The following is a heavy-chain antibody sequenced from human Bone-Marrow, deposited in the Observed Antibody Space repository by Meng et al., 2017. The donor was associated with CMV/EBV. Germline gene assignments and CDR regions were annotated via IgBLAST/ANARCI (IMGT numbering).Heavy chain of an antibody. Sequence: ASVKVSCKASGFTFMSAYYMHWVRQAPGQGLEWMGWINANTGGTNYAQKFQGRVTMTRDTSLSTAYMELSSLRFDDAAVYYCARHKTFESVIDLIPDAFAIWGQGTTVTVSS. CDR2: INANTGGT. V-gene: IGHV1-2*02. D-gene: IGHD2-21*01. CDR1: GFTFMSAYY. J-gene: IGHJ3*02. CDR3: ARHKTFESVIDLIPDAFAI.